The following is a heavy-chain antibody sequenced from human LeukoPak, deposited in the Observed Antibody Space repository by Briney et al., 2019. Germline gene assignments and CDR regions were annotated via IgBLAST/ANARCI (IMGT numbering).Heavy chain of an antibody. CDR1: GFTFSSYS. D-gene: IGHD3-16*01. CDR3: AKVRGGMDV. J-gene: IGHJ6*02. Sequence: GGSLRLSCAASGFTFSSYSMNWVRQAPGKGLEWVSTIRDSGGSTYYADSVKGRFTISRDNSENTLYLQMNSLRAEDTAIYYCAKVRGGMDVWGQGTTVTVSS. V-gene: IGHV3-23*01. CDR2: IRDSGGST.